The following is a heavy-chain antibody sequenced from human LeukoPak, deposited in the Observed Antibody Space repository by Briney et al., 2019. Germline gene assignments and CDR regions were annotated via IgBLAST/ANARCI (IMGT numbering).Heavy chain of an antibody. CDR3: ARGVFGYSYGSYYYYGMDV. CDR1: GYTFTGYD. J-gene: IGHJ6*02. V-gene: IGHV1-8*01. CDR2: MNPNSGNT. D-gene: IGHD5-18*01. Sequence: ASVKVSCKASGYTFTGYDINWVRQATGQGLEWMGWMNPNSGNTGYAQKFQGRVTMTRNTSISTAYMELSSLRSEDTAVYYCARGVFGYSYGSYYYYGMDVWGQGTTVTVSS.